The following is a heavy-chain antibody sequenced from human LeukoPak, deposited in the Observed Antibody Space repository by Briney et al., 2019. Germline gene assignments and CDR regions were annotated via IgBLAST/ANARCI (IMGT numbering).Heavy chain of an antibody. Sequence: SETLSLTCSVAGSSINSHYWSWIRQSPGKGLEWSGYVFNGGSTNYNPSLKSLVTMSLDTSRDQFSLRLSSVTAADTAIYYCASRPADSTWYGVFDYWSQGTLVTVSS. CDR1: GSSINSHY. V-gene: IGHV4-59*11. CDR2: VFNGGST. J-gene: IGHJ4*02. D-gene: IGHD6-13*01. CDR3: ASRPADSTWYGVFDY.